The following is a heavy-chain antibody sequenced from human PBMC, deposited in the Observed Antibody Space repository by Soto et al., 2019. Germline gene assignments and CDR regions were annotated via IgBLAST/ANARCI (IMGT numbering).Heavy chain of an antibody. D-gene: IGHD6-13*01. CDR3: ARDIAAAGTVPGY. J-gene: IGHJ4*02. Sequence: PGGSLRLSCAASGFTFSSDGMHWVRQAPGKGQEWVAVIWYDGSNKYYADSVKGRFTISRDNSKNTLYLQMNSLRAEDTAVYYCARDIAAAGTVPGYWGQGTLVTVS. CDR1: GFTFSSDG. CDR2: IWYDGSNK. V-gene: IGHV3-33*01.